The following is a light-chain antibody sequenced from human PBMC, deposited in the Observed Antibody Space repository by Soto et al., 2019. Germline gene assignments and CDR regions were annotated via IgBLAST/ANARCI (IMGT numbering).Light chain of an antibody. CDR1: SSDVGGYNS. Sequence: QSALTQPASMSGSPGLSIAISCTGTSSDVGGYNSVSWYQQHPGKAPKLMIYDVINRPSGVSNRFSGSKSGNTASLTISGLKAEDEGDYYCSSYTTGGSYVFGTGTKLTVL. J-gene: IGLJ1*01. CDR2: DVI. CDR3: SSYTTGGSYV. V-gene: IGLV2-14*01.